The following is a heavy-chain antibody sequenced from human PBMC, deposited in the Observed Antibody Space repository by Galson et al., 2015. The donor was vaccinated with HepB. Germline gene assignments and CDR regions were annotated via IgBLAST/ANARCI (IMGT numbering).Heavy chain of an antibody. CDR2: TYYRSKWYN. J-gene: IGHJ6*02. V-gene: IGHV6-1*01. D-gene: IGHD5-12*01. CDR3: TRVRHLARGMDV. CDR1: GDSVSTNIVA. Sequence: AISGDSVSTNIVAWNWIRQSPSRGLEWLGRTYYRSKWYNDYAVSVQSRISINPDTSRNQFSLQLNSVTPEDTGVYYCTRVRHLARGMDVWGQGTTVTVSS.